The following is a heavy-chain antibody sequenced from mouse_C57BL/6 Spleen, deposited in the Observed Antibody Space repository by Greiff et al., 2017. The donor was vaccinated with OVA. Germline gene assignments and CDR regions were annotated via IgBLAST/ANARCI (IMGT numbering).Heavy chain of an antibody. CDR1: GYTFTDYE. CDR2: IDPETGGT. D-gene: IGHD1-1*01. J-gene: IGHJ4*01. CDR3: TRSYYYGSSYVYAMDY. V-gene: IGHV1-15*01. Sequence: VQLQQSGAELVRPGASVTLSCKASGYTFTDYEMHWVKQTPVHGLEWIGAIDPETGGTAYNQKFKGKAILTADKSSSTAYMELRSLTSEDSAVYYCTRSYYYGSSYVYAMDYWGQGTSVTVS.